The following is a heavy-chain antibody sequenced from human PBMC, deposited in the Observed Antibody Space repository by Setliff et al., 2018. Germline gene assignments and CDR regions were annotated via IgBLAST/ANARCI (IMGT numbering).Heavy chain of an antibody. J-gene: IGHJ4*02. D-gene: IGHD3-22*01. V-gene: IGHV3-74*01. CDR1: GFTFVNYW. CDR3: ARAPYYYDSSGYYSDY. Sequence: PGGSLRLSCAASGFTFVNYWMHWVRQAPGKGLVWVSRVNSDGSSTIYADSVKGRFTISRDNAKNTLYLQMNSLRAEDTAVYYCARAPYYYDSSGYYSDYWGQGTLVTVSS. CDR2: VNSDGSST.